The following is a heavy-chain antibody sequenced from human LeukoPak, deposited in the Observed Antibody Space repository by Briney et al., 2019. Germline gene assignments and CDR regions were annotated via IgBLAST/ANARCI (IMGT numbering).Heavy chain of an antibody. V-gene: IGHV4-38-2*01. CDR1: GYSISSGYY. Sequence: SETLSLTRAVSGYSISSGYYWGWIRQPPGKGLEWIASIYQSGSTYHNPSVKSRVTISVDTSKNQFSLKLTSVTAADTAVYYCARVDDYVWGSYRQYYFDYWGQGTLVTVSS. J-gene: IGHJ4*02. CDR3: ARVDDYVWGSYRQYYFDY. D-gene: IGHD3-16*02. CDR2: IYQSGST.